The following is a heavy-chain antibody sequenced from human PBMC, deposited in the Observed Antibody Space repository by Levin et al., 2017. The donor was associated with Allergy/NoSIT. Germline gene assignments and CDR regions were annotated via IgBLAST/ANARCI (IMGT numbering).Heavy chain of an antibody. Sequence: PGGSLRLSCAASGFTFSNYAMSWVRQAPGKGLEWVSAITNSGRTYYADSVKGRFTVSRDNSKNTLYLQRNSLRAEDTAVYYCANGMTTVVPVFDYCGQGPLVTISS. D-gene: IGHD4-23*01. CDR2: ITNSGRT. CDR1: GFTFSNYA. CDR3: ANGMTTVVPVFDY. J-gene: IGHJ4*02. V-gene: IGHV3-23*01.